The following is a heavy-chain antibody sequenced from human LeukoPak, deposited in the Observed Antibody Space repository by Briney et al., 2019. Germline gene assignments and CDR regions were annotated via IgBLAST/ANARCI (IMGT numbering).Heavy chain of an antibody. V-gene: IGHV4-34*01. J-gene: IGHJ5*01. CDR2: INHSGST. CDR1: GGSFSGYY. CDR3: ARREAAAAPHRPLNWFDP. D-gene: IGHD6-13*01. Sequence: PSETLSLTCAVYGGSFSGYYWSWIRQPPGKRLEWIGEINHSGSTNYNPSLKSRVTISVDTSKNQFSLKMSSVTAADTAVYYCARREAAAAPHRPLNWFDPWGQGTLVTVSS.